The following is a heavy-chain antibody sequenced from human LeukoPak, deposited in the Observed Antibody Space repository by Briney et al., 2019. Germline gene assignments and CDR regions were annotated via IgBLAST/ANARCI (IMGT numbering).Heavy chain of an antibody. V-gene: IGHV3-64D*06. CDR2: ISSIGGTI. CDR1: GFTFSSYV. Sequence: GGSLRLSCSASGFTFSSYVMHWVRQAPGKGLEYVSAISSIGGTIYYADSVKGRFTISRDNSKNTLCLQMSSLRGEDTAVYYCVKDRSWTSSTWNYFDYWGQGTLVTVSS. J-gene: IGHJ4*02. D-gene: IGHD6-13*01. CDR3: VKDRSWTSSTWNYFDY.